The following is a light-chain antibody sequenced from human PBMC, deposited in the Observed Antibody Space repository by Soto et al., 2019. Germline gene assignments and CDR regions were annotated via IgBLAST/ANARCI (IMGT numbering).Light chain of an antibody. Sequence: QSALTQPVSVSGSPGQSITISCTGTSSDVGGYNYVSWYQQHPGKAPKLMIYEVSNRPSGVSNRFSGSKSGNTASLTISGLQAEDEADYYCSSYTSSILVFGGGTKLTVL. CDR2: EVS. CDR3: SSYTSSILV. CDR1: SSDVGGYNY. J-gene: IGLJ2*01. V-gene: IGLV2-14*01.